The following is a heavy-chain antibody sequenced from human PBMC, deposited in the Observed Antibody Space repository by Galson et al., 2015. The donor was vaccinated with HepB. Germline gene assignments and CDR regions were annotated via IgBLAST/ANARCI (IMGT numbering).Heavy chain of an antibody. CDR1: SA. CDR2: IRTKANNYAT. D-gene: IGHD5-12*01. CDR3: SRLGDFSGYSSR. Sequence: SAIHWVRQASGKGPEWVGRIRTKANNYATSYVPSLEGRFTISRDDSKNMAYLHMKSLKADDTAVYYCSRLGDFSGYSSRWGQGTQVTVSS. V-gene: IGHV3-73*01. J-gene: IGHJ4*02.